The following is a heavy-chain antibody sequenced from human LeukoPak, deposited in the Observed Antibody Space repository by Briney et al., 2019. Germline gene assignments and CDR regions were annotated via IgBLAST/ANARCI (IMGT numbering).Heavy chain of an antibody. CDR2: IKEDGSEK. V-gene: IGHV3-7*01. CDR1: GFTFSTYW. J-gene: IGHJ4*02. D-gene: IGHD6-13*01. CDR3: ARTIIGSAGLDY. Sequence: VQPGGSLRVSCAASGFTFSTYWMGWVRQAPGKGLEWVANIKEDGSEKFYVDSVEGRFTISRDNAKNSLYLQMNSLTAEDTAVYYCARTIIGSAGLDYWGQGTLVTVSS.